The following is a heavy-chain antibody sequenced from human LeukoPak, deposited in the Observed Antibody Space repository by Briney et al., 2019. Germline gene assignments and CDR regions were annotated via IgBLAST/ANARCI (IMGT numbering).Heavy chain of an antibody. Sequence: GGSLRLSCTVSGFTFSDYYMSWVRQAPGKGLEWVSYISSSGSMLHYADSVKGRFTISRDNSKNTLYLQMNSLRAEDTAVYYCAKDQRLIAVAAPIDYWGQGTLVTVSS. CDR2: ISSSGSML. CDR1: GFTFSDYY. J-gene: IGHJ4*02. D-gene: IGHD6-19*01. V-gene: IGHV3-11*04. CDR3: AKDQRLIAVAAPIDY.